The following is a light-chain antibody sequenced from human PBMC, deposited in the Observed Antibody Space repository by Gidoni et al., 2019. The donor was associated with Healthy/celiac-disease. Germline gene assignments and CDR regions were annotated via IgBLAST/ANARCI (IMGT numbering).Light chain of an antibody. Sequence: DIQLTQSPSSLSASVGDRVTITCRASLSISSYFNWYQQKPGKAPRLLNYAASSLQSGVPSRFRGSGSGTDFTLTISSLQPEDFATYYCQQSYSTPLTFGGGTKVEIK. V-gene: IGKV1-39*01. CDR1: LSISSY. J-gene: IGKJ4*01. CDR3: QQSYSTPLT. CDR2: AAS.